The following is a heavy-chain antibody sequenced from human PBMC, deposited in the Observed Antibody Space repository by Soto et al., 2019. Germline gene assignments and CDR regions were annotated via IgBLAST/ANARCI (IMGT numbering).Heavy chain of an antibody. CDR1: GFTFSSYG. CDR2: ISYDGSNK. J-gene: IGHJ6*02. D-gene: IGHD4-4*01. Sequence: GGSLRLSCAASGFTFSSYGMHWVRQAPGKGLEWVAVISYDGSNKYYADSVKGRFTISRDNSKNTLYLQMNSLRAEDTAVYYCAKDRYSNYLRYYYYYYGMDVWGQGTTVTVSS. V-gene: IGHV3-30*18. CDR3: AKDRYSNYLRYYYYYYGMDV.